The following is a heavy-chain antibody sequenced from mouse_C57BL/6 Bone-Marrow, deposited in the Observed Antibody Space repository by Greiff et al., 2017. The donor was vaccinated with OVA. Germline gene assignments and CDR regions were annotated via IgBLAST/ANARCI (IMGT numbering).Heavy chain of an antibody. CDR3: TREDYDWYFDV. V-gene: IGHV5-9-1*02. D-gene: IGHD2-4*01. J-gene: IGHJ1*03. CDR1: GFTFSSYA. Sequence: EVKVVESGEGLVKPGGSLKLSCAASGFTFSSYAMSWVRQTPEKRLEWVAYISSGGDYIYYADTVKGRFTISRDNARNTLYLQMSSLKSEDTAMYYCTREDYDWYFDVWGTGTTVTVSS. CDR2: ISSGGDYI.